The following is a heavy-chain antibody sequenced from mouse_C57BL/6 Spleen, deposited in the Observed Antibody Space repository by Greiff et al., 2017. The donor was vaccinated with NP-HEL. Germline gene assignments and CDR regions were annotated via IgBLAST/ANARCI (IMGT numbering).Heavy chain of an antibody. D-gene: IGHD4-1*01. CDR1: GYSITSGYY. V-gene: IGHV3-6*01. Sequence: EVQLQQSGPGLVKPSQSLSLTCSVTGYSITSGYYWNWIRQFPGNKLEWMGYISYDGSNNYNPSLKNRISITRDTSKNQFFLKLNSVTTEDTATYYCARERLTGTGYYFDYWGQGTTLTVSS. CDR3: ARERLTGTGYYFDY. J-gene: IGHJ2*01. CDR2: ISYDGSN.